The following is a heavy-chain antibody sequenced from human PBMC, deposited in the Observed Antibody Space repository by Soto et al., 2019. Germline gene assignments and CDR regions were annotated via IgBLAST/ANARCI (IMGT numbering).Heavy chain of an antibody. Sequence: GGSRRLSCAASGFTFSNAWMSWVRQTPGKGLEWVGRIKSKTDAETTDYAAPVKGRFTISRDDSKNALYLQMNILNTEDTAVYYCTTPYQGISNWGQGTLVTVSS. CDR2: IKSKTDAETT. J-gene: IGHJ4*02. V-gene: IGHV3-15*01. CDR1: GFTFSNAW. CDR3: TTPYQGISN. D-gene: IGHD1-20*01.